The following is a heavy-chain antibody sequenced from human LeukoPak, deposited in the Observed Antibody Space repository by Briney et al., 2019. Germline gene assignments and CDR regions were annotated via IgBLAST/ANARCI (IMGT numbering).Heavy chain of an antibody. CDR2: INPNSGGT. V-gene: IGHV1-2*02. CDR1: GYTFTGYY. D-gene: IGHD6-13*01. CDR3: AREEQLVSPSFDY. J-gene: IGHJ4*02. Sequence: ASVKVSCKASGYTFTGYYMHWVRQAPGQGLEWMGWINPNSGGTNYAQKFQGRVTMTRDTSISTAYMELSGLRSDDTAVYYCAREEQLVSPSFDYWGQGTLVTVSS.